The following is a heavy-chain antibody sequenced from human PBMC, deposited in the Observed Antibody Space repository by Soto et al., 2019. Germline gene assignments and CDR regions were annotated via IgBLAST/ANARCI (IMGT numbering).Heavy chain of an antibody. Sequence: QITLKESGPTLVKPTQTLTLTCTFSGFSLSTSGVGVGWIRQPPGKTLEWLAHSYWDDDKRYSPSLNSRLTIPKATYKNQVVLTMTNLDPVDTATYYCAHPNYYAFWSGYYFDYWGQGTLVTVSS. V-gene: IGHV2-5*02. CDR3: AHPNYYAFWSGYYFDY. J-gene: IGHJ4*02. CDR1: GFSLSTSGVG. D-gene: IGHD3-3*01. CDR2: SYWDDDK.